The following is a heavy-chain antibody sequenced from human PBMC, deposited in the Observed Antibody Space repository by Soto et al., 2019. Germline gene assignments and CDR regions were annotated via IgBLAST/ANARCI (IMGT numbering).Heavy chain of an antibody. V-gene: IGHV6-1*01. Sequence: SQTLSLTCAISGDSVSSNSAAWNWIRQSPSRGPEWLGRTYYRSKWYNDYAVSVKSRITINPDTSKNQFSLQLNSVTPEDTAVYYCARLDCSSTSCYLNWFDPWGQGTLVTVSS. J-gene: IGHJ5*02. CDR2: TYYRSKWYN. CDR1: GDSVSSNSAA. D-gene: IGHD2-2*01. CDR3: ARLDCSSTSCYLNWFDP.